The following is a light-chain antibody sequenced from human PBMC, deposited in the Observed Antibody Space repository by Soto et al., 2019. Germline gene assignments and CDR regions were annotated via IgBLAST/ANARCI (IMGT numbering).Light chain of an antibody. J-gene: IGKJ1*01. CDR1: QSVSTY. V-gene: IGKV1-5*03. CDR2: KAS. Sequence: IQLTQSPSTLSASVGDRVTITCRASQSVSTYLAWHQQKPGKAPNLLIYKASNLESGVPSRFSGSGSGTEFTLTITSLQSEDFALYYCQQYHNLWTFGQGTKVDIK. CDR3: QQYHNLWT.